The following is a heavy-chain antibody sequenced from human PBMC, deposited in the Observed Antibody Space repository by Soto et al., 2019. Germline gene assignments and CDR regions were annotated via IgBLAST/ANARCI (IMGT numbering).Heavy chain of an antibody. J-gene: IGHJ4*02. Sequence: APVKPSSKTPGYAFSSYGFSWVRQAPGQGLEWIGWISGYNGNTNYAQRFQGRVTMTTDTSTSTAYMELRSLRSDDTAVYYRASEGEIGYLRQGSPVT. D-gene: IGHD3-10*01. CDR1: GYAFSSYG. V-gene: IGHV1-18*01. CDR3: ASEGEIGY. CDR2: ISGYNGNT.